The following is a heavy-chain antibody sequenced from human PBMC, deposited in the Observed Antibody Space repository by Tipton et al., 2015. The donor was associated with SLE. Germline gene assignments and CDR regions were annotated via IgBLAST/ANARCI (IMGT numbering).Heavy chain of an antibody. D-gene: IGHD5-18*01. CDR2: IYYSGST. J-gene: IGHJ4*02. V-gene: IGHV4-61*08. CDR1: GGSISSGDYY. Sequence: TLSLTCTVSGGSISSGDYYWSWIRQPPGKGLEWIGYIYYSGSTNYNPSLKSRVTISVDTSKNQFSLKLSSVTAADTAVYYCARDEPGWIQLWPSWGQGTLVTVSS. CDR3: ARDEPGWIQLWPS.